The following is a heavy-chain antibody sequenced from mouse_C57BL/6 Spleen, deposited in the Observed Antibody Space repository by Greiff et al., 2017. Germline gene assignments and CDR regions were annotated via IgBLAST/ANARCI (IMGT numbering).Heavy chain of an antibody. CDR2: ISDGGSYT. CDR1: GFTFSSYA. CDR3: ARGHYYGSSSLFAY. V-gene: IGHV5-4*03. Sequence: EVMLVESGGGLVKPGGSLKLSCAASGFTFSSYAMSWVRQTPEKRLEWVATISDGGSYTYYPDNVKGRFTISRDNAKNNLYLQMSHLKSEDTAMYYCARGHYYGSSSLFAYWGQGTLVTVSA. J-gene: IGHJ3*01. D-gene: IGHD1-1*01.